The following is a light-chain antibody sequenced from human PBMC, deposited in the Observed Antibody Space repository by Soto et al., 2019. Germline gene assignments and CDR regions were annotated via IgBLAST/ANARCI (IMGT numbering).Light chain of an antibody. V-gene: IGLV2-11*01. CDR3: CSYAGSYTVV. Sequence: QSALTQPRSVSGSPGQSVTISCTGTSSDVGGYNYVSWYQQHPGKAPKLMIYDVSKRPSGVPDRFSGSKSGNTASLTIAGLQAEDAADYYCCSYAGSYTVVFGGGTKVTVL. J-gene: IGLJ2*01. CDR2: DVS. CDR1: SSDVGGYNY.